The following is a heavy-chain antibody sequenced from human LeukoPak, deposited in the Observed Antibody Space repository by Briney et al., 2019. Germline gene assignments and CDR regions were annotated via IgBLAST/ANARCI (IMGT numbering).Heavy chain of an antibody. D-gene: IGHD3-16*01. V-gene: IGHV4-34*01. CDR2: INHSGST. CDR3: ARNHPVGGSYLDY. Sequence: GSLRLSCAASGFTFSSYSMNWVRQAPGKGLEWIGEINHSGSTNYNPSLKSRVTISVDTSKNQFSLKLSSVTAADTAVYYCARNHPVGGSYLDYWGQGTLVTVSS. CDR1: GFTFSSYS. J-gene: IGHJ4*02.